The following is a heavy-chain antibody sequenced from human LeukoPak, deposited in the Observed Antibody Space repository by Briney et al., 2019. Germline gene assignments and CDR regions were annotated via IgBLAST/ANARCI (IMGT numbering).Heavy chain of an antibody. D-gene: IGHD3-22*01. CDR2: ISGSGGST. Sequence: GGSLRLSCAASGFTFSSYAMSWVRQAPGKGLEWVSAISGSGGSTYYADSVKGRFTISRDNSKNTLYLQMNSLRAEDTAVYYCASSPRITMIVVAAPDYWGQGTLVTVSS. V-gene: IGHV3-23*01. CDR1: GFTFSSYA. J-gene: IGHJ4*02. CDR3: ASSPRITMIVVAAPDY.